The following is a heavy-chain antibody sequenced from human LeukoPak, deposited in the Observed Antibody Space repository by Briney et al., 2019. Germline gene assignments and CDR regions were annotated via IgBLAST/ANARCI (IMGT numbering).Heavy chain of an antibody. CDR2: INPNSGGT. J-gene: IGHJ4*02. D-gene: IGHD6-6*01. V-gene: IGHV1-2*02. CDR3: ARDSEDSSSTPFDY. Sequence: ASVKVSCKASGYTFTGYYMHWVRRAPGQGLEWMGWINPNSGGTNYAQKFQGRVTMTRDTSISTAYMELSRLRSDDTAVYYCARDSEDSSSTPFDYWGQGTLVTVSS. CDR1: GYTFTGYY.